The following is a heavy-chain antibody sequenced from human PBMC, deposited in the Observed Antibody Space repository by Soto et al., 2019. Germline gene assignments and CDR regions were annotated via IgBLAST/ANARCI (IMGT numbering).Heavy chain of an antibody. CDR3: ARLRVGATQHDAFDI. Sequence: ASETVSCKASGYTFTNSYMHWVRQAPGQGLEWMGWINPNSGGTDYAQKFQGWVTMTRDTSISTAYMELSRLRSDDTAVYYCARLRVGATQHDAFDIWGQGTMVTVSS. CDR1: GYTFTNSY. D-gene: IGHD1-26*01. CDR2: INPNSGGT. J-gene: IGHJ3*02. V-gene: IGHV1-2*04.